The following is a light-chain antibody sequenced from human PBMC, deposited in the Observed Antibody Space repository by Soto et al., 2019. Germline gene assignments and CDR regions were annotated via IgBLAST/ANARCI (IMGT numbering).Light chain of an antibody. CDR2: GAS. CDR3: QQYNNWPPLT. V-gene: IGKV3-15*01. Sequence: EIVMTQSPATLSVSPGERATRSCRASQSVSSNLAWYQQKPGQAPRLLIYGASTRATGIPARFSGSGSGTEFTLTISSLQSEGFAVYYCQQYNNWPPLTFGGGTKVEIK. CDR1: QSVSSN. J-gene: IGKJ4*01.